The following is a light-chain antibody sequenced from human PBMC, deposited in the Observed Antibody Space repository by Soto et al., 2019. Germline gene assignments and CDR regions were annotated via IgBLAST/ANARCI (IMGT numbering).Light chain of an antibody. CDR1: QSVNSN. CDR3: QQYDDWPPT. V-gene: IGKV3-15*01. CDR2: GAS. J-gene: IGKJ2*01. Sequence: EVVMTQSPASLPVSPGERVTLSCRASQSVNSNLAWYQQKPGQAPRVLIYGASTRSTGIPARISGSGSGTDFTLTISSLQSEDFAVYYCQQYDDWPPTFGQGSKVEIK.